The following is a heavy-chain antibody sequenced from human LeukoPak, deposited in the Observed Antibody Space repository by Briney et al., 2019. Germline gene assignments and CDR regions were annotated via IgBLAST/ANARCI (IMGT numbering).Heavy chain of an antibody. CDR1: GYTFTIYG. CDR3: ARDDYGDYIAFDI. CDR2: ISAYNGHT. V-gene: IGHV1-18*01. D-gene: IGHD4-17*01. Sequence: GASVKVSCKTSGYTFTIYGISSVRQAPGQGLEWMGWISAYNGHTNHAQKLQGRVTMTTDTSTSTAYMELRSLRSDDTAVYYCARDDYGDYIAFDIWGQGTMVTVSS. J-gene: IGHJ3*02.